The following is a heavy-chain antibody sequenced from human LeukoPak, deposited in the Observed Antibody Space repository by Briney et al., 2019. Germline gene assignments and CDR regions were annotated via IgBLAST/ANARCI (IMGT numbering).Heavy chain of an antibody. Sequence: SVKVSCKASGGTFSSYTISWVRQAPGQGLEWMGRIIPILGIANYAQKFQGRVTITADKSTSTAYMELSSLRSEDTAVYYCARSLGAIHDAFDIWGQGTMVTVSS. D-gene: IGHD1-26*01. CDR1: GGTFSSYT. CDR3: ARSLGAIHDAFDI. J-gene: IGHJ3*02. CDR2: IIPILGIA. V-gene: IGHV1-69*02.